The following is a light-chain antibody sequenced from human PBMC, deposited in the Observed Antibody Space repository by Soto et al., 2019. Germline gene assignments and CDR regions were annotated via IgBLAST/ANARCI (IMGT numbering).Light chain of an antibody. V-gene: IGKV3D-15*01. CDR3: HQRTNWPPET. J-gene: IGKJ5*01. CDR2: GAS. CDR1: QSVDIN. Sequence: IVLTQSPATLSVSPGARVTLSCRASQSVDINLAWYQQKPGQAPRLLIYGASGRATGIPDRFSGSGSGTDFTLTISSLEPEDFAVYYCHQRTNWPPETFGQGTRLEIK.